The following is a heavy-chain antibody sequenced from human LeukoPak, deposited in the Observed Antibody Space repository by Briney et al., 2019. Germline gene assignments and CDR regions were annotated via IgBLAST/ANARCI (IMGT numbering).Heavy chain of an antibody. Sequence: GASVKVSCKASGYHFNIFGISWVRHAPGQGLEWMGWINAYNGNTKYAQNLQGRVAMTTDTSTSTAYMELRSLRSDDTAVYYCTRVGVVVPANWFDPWGQGTLVTVSS. V-gene: IGHV1-18*01. D-gene: IGHD2-2*01. CDR2: INAYNGNT. CDR3: TRVGVVVPANWFDP. J-gene: IGHJ5*02. CDR1: GYHFNIFG.